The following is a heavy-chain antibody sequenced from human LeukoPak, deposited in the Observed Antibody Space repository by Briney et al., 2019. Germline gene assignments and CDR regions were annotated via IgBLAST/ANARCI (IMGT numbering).Heavy chain of an antibody. CDR1: GFTLSTYR. V-gene: IGHV3-7*01. Sequence: GGSLRLSCAATGFTLSTYRMRWVRQAPGKGLEGVANIKKDGSEKYYVDSVKGRFTISRDNANNSLYLQMNSLRAEDTAVYYCERETYGDDFDYWGQGTLVTVSS. D-gene: IGHD4-17*01. CDR2: IKKDGSEK. CDR3: ERETYGDDFDY. J-gene: IGHJ4*02.